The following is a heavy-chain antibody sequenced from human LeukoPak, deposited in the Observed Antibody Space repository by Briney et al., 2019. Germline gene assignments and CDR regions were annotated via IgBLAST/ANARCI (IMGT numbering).Heavy chain of an antibody. CDR2: IYYSGST. CDR1: GGSISSYY. CDR3: ASLSMTFYYYYGMDV. V-gene: IGHV4-59*08. J-gene: IGHJ6*02. Sequence: SETLSLTCTVSGGSISSYYWSWIRQPPGKGLEWIGYIYYSGSTNYNPSLKSRVTISVDTSKNQFSLKLSSVTAADTAVYYCASLSMTFYYYYGMDVWGQGTTVTVSS. D-gene: IGHD2-21*02.